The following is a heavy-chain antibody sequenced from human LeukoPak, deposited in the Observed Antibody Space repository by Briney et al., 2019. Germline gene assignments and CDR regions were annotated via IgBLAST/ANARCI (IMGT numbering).Heavy chain of an antibody. V-gene: IGHV4-39*01. CDR1: GGSFSGYY. D-gene: IGHD2-2*03. Sequence: SETLSLTCAVYGGSFSGYYWGWIRQPPGKGLEWIGSIYYSGSTYYNPSLKSRVTISVDTSKNQFSLKLSSVTAADTAVYYCARRLGYCSSTSCYAFDYWGQGTLVTVSS. CDR3: ARRLGYCSSTSCYAFDY. J-gene: IGHJ4*02. CDR2: IYYSGST.